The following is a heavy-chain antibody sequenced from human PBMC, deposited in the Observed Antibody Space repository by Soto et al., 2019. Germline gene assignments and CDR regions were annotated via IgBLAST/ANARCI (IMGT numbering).Heavy chain of an antibody. CDR1: GYTFTSYA. V-gene: IGHV1-8*01. J-gene: IGHJ3*01. D-gene: IGHD1-20*01. Sequence: ASVKVSCKASGYTFTSYAINWVRQATGQGLEWMGWMNPNSGNTGYAQKFQGRVTMTRNTSISTAYMELSSLRSDDTAVYYCARYTGITGTYACDVWGQGTMVTGS. CDR3: ARYTGITGTYACDV. CDR2: MNPNSGNT.